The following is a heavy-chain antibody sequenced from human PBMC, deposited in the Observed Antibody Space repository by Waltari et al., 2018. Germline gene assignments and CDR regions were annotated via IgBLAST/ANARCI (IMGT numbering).Heavy chain of an antibody. CDR3: AKGIYGSGGYYEGY. CDR2: IRYDGSNK. Sequence: QVQLVESGGGVVQPGGSLRLSCAASGFTFSSYGMHWVRQAPGKGLEWVAFIRYDGSNKYYAASVKGRFTISRDNSKNTLYLEMNSLRAEDTAVYYCAKGIYGSGGYYEGYWGQGTLVAVSS. J-gene: IGHJ4*02. D-gene: IGHD3-10*01. V-gene: IGHV3-30*02. CDR1: GFTFSSYG.